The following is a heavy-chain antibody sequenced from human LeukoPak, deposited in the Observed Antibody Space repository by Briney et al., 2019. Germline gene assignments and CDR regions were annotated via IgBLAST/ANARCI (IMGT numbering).Heavy chain of an antibody. Sequence: GGSLRLSCAASGFTFSSYWMSWVRQAPGKGLEWVANIKQDGSEKHYVDSVKGRFTISRDNDKNSLYLQMNSLRGEDTAVYYCARGYRGYVFFDYWGQGTLVTVSS. CDR1: GFTFSSYW. J-gene: IGHJ4*02. CDR3: ARGYRGYVFFDY. V-gene: IGHV3-7*04. D-gene: IGHD5-12*01. CDR2: IKQDGSEK.